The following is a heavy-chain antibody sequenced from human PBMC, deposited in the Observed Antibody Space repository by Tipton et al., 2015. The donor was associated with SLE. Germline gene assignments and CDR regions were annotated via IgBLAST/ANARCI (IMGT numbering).Heavy chain of an antibody. D-gene: IGHD6-13*01. Sequence: TLSPTCTVSGGSISSSSYYWAWIRQPPGKGLEWIGHIFHIGSAYYNPSLKSRVTISIDTSTNQFSLKVKSVTAADTAVYYCARLADGNRNWFDPWGQGTLVTVSS. CDR2: IFHIGSA. J-gene: IGHJ5*02. V-gene: IGHV4-39*07. CDR3: ARLADGNRNWFDP. CDR1: GGSISSSSYY.